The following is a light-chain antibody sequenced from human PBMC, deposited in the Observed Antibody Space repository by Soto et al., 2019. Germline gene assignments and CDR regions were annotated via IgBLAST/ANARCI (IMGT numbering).Light chain of an antibody. CDR2: VSR. CDR3: QSYDSSLRLAL. Sequence: QSVLTQPPSVSGAPGQRVTISCSGSSSNIGAGYDVHWYQQLPGTAPRLLIYVSRNRPSGVPDRFSGSKSGTSASLAITGLQTDDEADYYCQSYDSSLRLALFGGGTQLTVL. CDR1: SSNIGAGYD. V-gene: IGLV1-40*01. J-gene: IGLJ3*02.